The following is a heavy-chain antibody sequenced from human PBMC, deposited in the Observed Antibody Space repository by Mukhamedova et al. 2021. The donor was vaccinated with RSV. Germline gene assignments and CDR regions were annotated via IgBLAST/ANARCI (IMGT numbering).Heavy chain of an antibody. CDR3: ARDSHFWSGYSD. V-gene: IGHV3-53*01. Sequence: GLEWVSVIYSGGSTYYADSVKGRFTISRDNSKNTLYLQMNSLRAEDTAVYYCARDSHFWSGYSDWGQGTLVTVSS. CDR2: IYSGGST. D-gene: IGHD3-3*02. J-gene: IGHJ4*02.